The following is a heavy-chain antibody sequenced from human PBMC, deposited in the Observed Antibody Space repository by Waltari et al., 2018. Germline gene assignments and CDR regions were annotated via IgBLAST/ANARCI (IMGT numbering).Heavy chain of an antibody. D-gene: IGHD3-22*01. J-gene: IGHJ4*02. V-gene: IGHV2-70*01. CDR2: IDWADDK. CDR1: GFSLSTSGMC. CDR3: ARLDDSSGYFSYYFDS. Sequence: QVTLRESGPALVKPTQTLTLTCPFSGFSLSTSGMCVSWIRQPPGKALEWLALIDWADDKYYNTSLKTRLTISKDTSKNQVVLTMTNMDPVDTATYYCARLDDSSGYFSYYFDSWGQGTLVTVSS.